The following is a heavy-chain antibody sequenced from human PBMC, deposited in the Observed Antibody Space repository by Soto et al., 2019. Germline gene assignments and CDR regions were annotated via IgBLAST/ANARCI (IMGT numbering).Heavy chain of an antibody. J-gene: IGHJ3*02. CDR3: ARDQYSSGWDHSDAFDI. V-gene: IGHV3-33*01. D-gene: IGHD6-19*01. Sequence: GGSLRLSCAASGFTFSSYGMHWVRQAPGKGLEWVAVIWYDGSNKYYADSVKGRFTISRDNSKNTLYLQMNSLRAEDTAVYYCARDQYSSGWDHSDAFDIWGQGTVVTVSS. CDR2: IWYDGSNK. CDR1: GFTFSSYG.